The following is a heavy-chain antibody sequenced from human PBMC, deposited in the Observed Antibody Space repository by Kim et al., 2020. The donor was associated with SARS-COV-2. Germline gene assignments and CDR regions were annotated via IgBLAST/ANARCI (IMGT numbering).Heavy chain of an antibody. CDR3: ASFEYSSSVTSDVGFS. Sequence: ASVKVSCKASGYTFTSYAMNWVRQAPGQGLEWMGWINTNTGNPTYAQGFTGRFVFSLDTSVSTAYLQISSLKAEDTAVYYCASFEYSSSVTSDVGFSWGQGTLVTVSS. D-gene: IGHD6-6*01. J-gene: IGHJ5*02. CDR2: INTNTGNP. CDR1: GYTFTSYA. V-gene: IGHV7-4-1*02.